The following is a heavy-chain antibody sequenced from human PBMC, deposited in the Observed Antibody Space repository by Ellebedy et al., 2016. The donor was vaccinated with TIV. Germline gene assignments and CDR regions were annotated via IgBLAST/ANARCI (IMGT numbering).Heavy chain of an antibody. CDR1: GGSISSYY. V-gene: IGHV4-59*01. J-gene: IGHJ6*02. D-gene: IGHD3-10*01. CDR3: ARDLTMVRGVIIGYGMDF. CDR2: IYYSGST. Sequence: MPSETLSLTCTVPGGSISSYYWSWIRQPPGKGLEWIGYIYYSGSTNYNPALKSRVHISVETSKNQFSLKLSSVTAADTAVYYCARDLTMVRGVIIGYGMDFWGQGTTFTVSS.